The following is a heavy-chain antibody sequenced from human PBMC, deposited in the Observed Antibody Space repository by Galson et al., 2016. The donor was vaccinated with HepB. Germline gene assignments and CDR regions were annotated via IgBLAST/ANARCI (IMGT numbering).Heavy chain of an antibody. CDR2: INPNSGDT. J-gene: IGHJ4*02. Sequence: SVKVSCKASGYTFTAYHMHWVRQAPGQGLEWMGWINPNSGDTNYAQNFQGWVTMTRDTSIATAYVELSSLRSDDTAVYFCARRGEHLDFDYWVQGTLVTVSS. CDR3: ARRGEHLDFDY. V-gene: IGHV1-2*04. CDR1: GYTFTAYH. D-gene: IGHD1-26*01.